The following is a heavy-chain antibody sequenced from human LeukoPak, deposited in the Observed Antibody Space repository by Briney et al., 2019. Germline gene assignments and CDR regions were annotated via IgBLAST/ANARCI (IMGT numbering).Heavy chain of an antibody. D-gene: IGHD3-10*02. CDR1: GATYCSYA. CDR3: ARGLFGESWAYYYGMDV. V-gene: IGHV1-69*01. Sequence: GSSVKVSCKASGATYCSYAISWVRQAPGQGLGWMGGIIPIFGTANYAQKFPGRVTITADESTSTAYMELSSLRSEDTAVYYCARGLFGESWAYYYGMDVWGKGTTVTVSS. J-gene: IGHJ6*04. CDR2: IIPIFGTA.